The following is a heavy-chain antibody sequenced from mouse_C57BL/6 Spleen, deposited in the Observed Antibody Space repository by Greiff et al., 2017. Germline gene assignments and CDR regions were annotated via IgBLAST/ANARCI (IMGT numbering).Heavy chain of an antibody. CDR1: GYTFTSYW. CDR3: ASGWLYYFDY. CDR2: IHPNSGST. J-gene: IGHJ2*01. V-gene: IGHV1-64*01. D-gene: IGHD1-2*01. Sequence: QVQLQQPGAELVKPGASVKLSCKASGYTFTSYWMHWVKQRPGQGLEWIGMIHPNSGSTNYNEKFKSKATLTVDTSSSTAYMQLSSLASEDSAVYYCASGWLYYFDYWGQGPTLTVSS.